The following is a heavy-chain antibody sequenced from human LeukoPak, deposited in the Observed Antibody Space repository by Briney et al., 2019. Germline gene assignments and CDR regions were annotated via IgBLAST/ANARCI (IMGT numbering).Heavy chain of an antibody. Sequence: SVKVSCKASGGTFSSYAISWVRQAPGQGLEWMEGIISIFGTANYAQKFQGRVTITADESTSTAYMELCSLRSEDTAVYYCARDSLGYCSSTSCPGWFDPCGQRTLVTVSS. V-gene: IGHV1-69*13. CDR2: IISIFGTA. J-gene: IGHJ5*02. CDR3: ARDSLGYCSSTSCPGWFDP. CDR1: GGTFSSYA. D-gene: IGHD2-2*01.